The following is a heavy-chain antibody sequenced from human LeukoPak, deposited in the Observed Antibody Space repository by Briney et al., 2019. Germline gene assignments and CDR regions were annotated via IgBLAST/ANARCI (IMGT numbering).Heavy chain of an antibody. V-gene: IGHV3-30-3*01. Sequence: GGSLRLSCAASGFTFSSYAMHWVRQAPGKGLEWVAVISYDGSNKYYADSVKGRFTISRDNSKNTLYLQMNSLRAEGTAVYYCEGCGHTDFDYWGQGTLVTVSS. J-gene: IGHJ4*02. CDR3: EGCGHTDFDY. CDR2: ISYDGSNK. D-gene: IGHD2-21*01. CDR1: GFTFSSYA.